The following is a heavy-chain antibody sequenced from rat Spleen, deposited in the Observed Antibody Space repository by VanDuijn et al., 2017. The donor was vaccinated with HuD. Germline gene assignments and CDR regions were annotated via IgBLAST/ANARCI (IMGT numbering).Heavy chain of an antibody. CDR2: ISYDGTTT. Sequence: EVQLVESGGGLVQPGRSLKLSCAASGFTFSYYGMAWVRQAPTKGLEWVATISYDGTTTYYRDSVKGRFTVSRDNEQNILYLQMNSLRSEDTATYYCTREETLYWYFDFWGPGTMVTVSS. CDR1: GFTFSYYG. D-gene: IGHD3-4*01. CDR3: TREETLYWYFDF. J-gene: IGHJ1*01. V-gene: IGHV5-29*01.